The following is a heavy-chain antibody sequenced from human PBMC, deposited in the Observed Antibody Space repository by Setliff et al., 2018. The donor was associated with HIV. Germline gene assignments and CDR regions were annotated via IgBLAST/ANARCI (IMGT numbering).Heavy chain of an antibody. CDR1: GFTFSTYP. CDR2: ISGSGGST. Sequence: GGSLRLSCAASGFTFSTYPMSWVRQAPGKGLEWVSGISGSGGSTYYADSMRGRFTISKDISNKTLNLHKNTLRAEDTAVYYCAKVIATSGYYGYYFDYWGQGSLVTVSS. CDR3: AKVIATSGYYGYYFDY. J-gene: IGHJ4*02. V-gene: IGHV3-23*01. D-gene: IGHD3-3*01.